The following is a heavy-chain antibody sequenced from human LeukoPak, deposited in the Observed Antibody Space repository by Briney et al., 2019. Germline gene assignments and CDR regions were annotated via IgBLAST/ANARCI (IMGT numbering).Heavy chain of an antibody. Sequence: GGSLRLSCAVSEFTFSHFAMHWVRQAPGKGLEWVAVVSSHGNDGYYADSVKGRFTISRDNSKNTLYLQIDSLRAVDTAIYYCTRDAYNFNDFDYWGQGTLVTVSS. CDR2: VSSHGNDG. J-gene: IGHJ4*02. V-gene: IGHV3-30*01. CDR1: EFTFSHFA. CDR3: TRDAYNFNDFDY. D-gene: IGHD5-24*01.